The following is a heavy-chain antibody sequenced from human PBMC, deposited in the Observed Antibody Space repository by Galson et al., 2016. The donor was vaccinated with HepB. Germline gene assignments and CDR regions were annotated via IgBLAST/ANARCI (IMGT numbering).Heavy chain of an antibody. V-gene: IGHV3-7*03. D-gene: IGHD4-23*01. CDR3: AREGYGGFDC. J-gene: IGHJ4*02. Sequence: SLRLSCAASGFTFSSYWMSWVRQAPGKGLEWVANIKQTGRDKDYVDSVKGRFTISRDNAKNSLYLQMNSLRAEDTAVYYCAREGYGGFDCWGQGTLLTVSS. CDR2: IKQTGRDK. CDR1: GFTFSSYW.